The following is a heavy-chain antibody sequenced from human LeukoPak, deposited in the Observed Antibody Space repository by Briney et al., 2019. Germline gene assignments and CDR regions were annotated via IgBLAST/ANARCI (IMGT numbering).Heavy chain of an antibody. Sequence: ASVKVSCQASGYTFITYIISWVRQAPGQGLEWMGWISPYNGNTNYAQKFQGRVTMMTDKSTSTAYMELRTLRSDDTAVYFCARDPHSGVLDYWGQGTLVTVSS. J-gene: IGHJ4*02. CDR2: ISPYNGNT. CDR3: ARDPHSGVLDY. CDR1: GYTFITYI. V-gene: IGHV1-18*01. D-gene: IGHD1-26*01.